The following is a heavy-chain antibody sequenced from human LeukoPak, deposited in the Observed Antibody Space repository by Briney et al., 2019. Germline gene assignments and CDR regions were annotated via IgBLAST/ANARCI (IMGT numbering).Heavy chain of an antibody. J-gene: IGHJ5*02. CDR2: IYSGGST. D-gene: IGHD6-6*01. CDR3: GKDLSSSLTS. V-gene: IGHV3-53*05. CDR1: GFTVSSNY. Sequence: GGSLRLSRAASGFTVSSNYMSWVRQAPGKGLEWVSVIYSGGSTYYADSVKGRFTISRDNNKNSLYLQMNSLRTEDSALYYCGKDLSSSLTSWGQGTLVTVSS.